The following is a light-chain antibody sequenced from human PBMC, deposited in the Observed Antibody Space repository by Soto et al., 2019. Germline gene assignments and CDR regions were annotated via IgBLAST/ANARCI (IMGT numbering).Light chain of an antibody. V-gene: IGKV1-39*01. CDR1: QNINNC. CDR3: QESYSPFWWT. CDR2: GAS. J-gene: IGKJ1*01. Sequence: EIQMTQSPPSLSASVGDRVTITCRTSQNINNCLNWYQQRPGKAPKLLIYGASSLQIGVPLRFSGSGSGTDFTLTISSLQPEDSATYYCQESYSPFWWTCSRGTKVEIK.